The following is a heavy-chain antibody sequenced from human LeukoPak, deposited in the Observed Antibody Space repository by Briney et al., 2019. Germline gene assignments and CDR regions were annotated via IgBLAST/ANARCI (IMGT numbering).Heavy chain of an antibody. V-gene: IGHV1-46*01. J-gene: IGHJ4*02. CDR1: GYTFTSYY. D-gene: IGHD3-16*01. CDR3: ARDGSIFGGNDY. CDR2: INPSGGST. Sequence: ASVKVSCKASGYTFTSYYMHWVRQAPAQGREGVGIINPSGGSTSYPQKFQGRVTITRDMSTSTVYMELSSLRSEDTAVYYCARDGSIFGGNDYGGQGNLVTVSS.